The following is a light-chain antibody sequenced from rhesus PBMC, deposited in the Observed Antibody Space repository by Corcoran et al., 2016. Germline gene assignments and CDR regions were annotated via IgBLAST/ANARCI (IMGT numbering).Light chain of an antibody. CDR2: AAS. J-gene: IGKJ4*01. Sequence: DIQMTQSPSSLSASVGDTVTITCRASQGISSYLNWFQQKPGKAPQLLIFAASCLESGVPSRFSGSGSGTEFTLTISSLQPEDFAAYYCLQHNSYPLTFGGGTKVEIK. CDR1: QGISSY. V-gene: IGKV1-28*01. CDR3: LQHNSYPLT.